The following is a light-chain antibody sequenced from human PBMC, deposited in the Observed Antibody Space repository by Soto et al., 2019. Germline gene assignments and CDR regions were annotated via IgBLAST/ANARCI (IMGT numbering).Light chain of an antibody. CDR3: QQYNSYSPLT. CDR1: QSISSW. V-gene: IGKV1-5*01. Sequence: DIQMTQSPSTLSASVGDRVTITCRASQSISSWLAWYQQKPRKAPKLLIYDASSLESGVPSRFSDSGSGTEFTLTISSLQPDDFATYYCQQYNSYSPLTFGGGTKVQIK. J-gene: IGKJ4*01. CDR2: DAS.